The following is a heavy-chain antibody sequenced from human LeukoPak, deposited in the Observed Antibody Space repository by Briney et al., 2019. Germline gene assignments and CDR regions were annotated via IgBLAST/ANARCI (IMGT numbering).Heavy chain of an antibody. Sequence: GGSLRLSCAASGFTFSDYYMSWIRQAPGKGLEWVSYISSSSSYTNYADSVKGRFTISRDNAKNSLYLQMNSLRAEDTAVYHCARDFRRSSSWPFDYWGQGTLVTVSS. CDR3: ARDFRRSSSWPFDY. CDR1: GFTFSDYY. CDR2: ISSSSSYT. D-gene: IGHD6-13*01. J-gene: IGHJ4*02. V-gene: IGHV3-11*06.